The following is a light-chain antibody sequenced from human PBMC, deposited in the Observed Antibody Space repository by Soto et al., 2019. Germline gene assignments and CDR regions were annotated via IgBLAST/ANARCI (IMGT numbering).Light chain of an antibody. J-gene: IGKJ1*01. V-gene: IGKV1-39*01. Sequence: DIQMTQSPSSLSASVGDRVTITCRASQSISSYLNWYQHKPVKAPKLLIYAASSLQSGVPSRFSGSGSGTHFTLTISTLQPEECATYYCQQKYTSPWTFGQGTKVELK. CDR1: QSISSY. CDR3: QQKYTSPWT. CDR2: AAS.